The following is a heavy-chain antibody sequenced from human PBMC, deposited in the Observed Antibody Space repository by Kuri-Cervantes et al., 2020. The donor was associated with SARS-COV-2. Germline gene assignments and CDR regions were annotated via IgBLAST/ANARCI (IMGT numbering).Heavy chain of an antibody. CDR3: ARDCKDSSSSSTFDY. CDR1: GYTFTSYY. J-gene: IGHJ4*02. V-gene: IGHV1-46*01. CDR2: INPSGGST. Sequence: ASVKVSCKASGYTFTSYYMHWVRQAPGQGLEWMGIINPSGGSTSYAQKFQGRVTMTRDTSTSTAYMELSSLRSEDTAVYYCARDCKDSSSSSTFDYWGQGTLVTVSS. D-gene: IGHD6-6*01.